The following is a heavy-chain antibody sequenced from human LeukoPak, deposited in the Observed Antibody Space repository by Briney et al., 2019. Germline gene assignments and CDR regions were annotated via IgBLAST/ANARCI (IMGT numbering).Heavy chain of an antibody. J-gene: IGHJ4*02. Sequence: SETLSLTCTVSGGSISTYYWSWVRQPPGKGLEWIGYIYYTGSTDYNPSLKSRVTMSVDTSKNQFSLKLSSVTAADTAVYYCARRDTNGYYLFWGQGTPVTVSS. CDR3: ARRDTNGYYLF. D-gene: IGHD3-22*01. CDR1: GGSISTYY. V-gene: IGHV4-59*01. CDR2: IYYTGST.